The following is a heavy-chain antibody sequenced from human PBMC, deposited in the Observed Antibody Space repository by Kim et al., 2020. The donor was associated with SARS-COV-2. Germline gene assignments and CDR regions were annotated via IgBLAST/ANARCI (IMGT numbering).Heavy chain of an antibody. D-gene: IGHD5-18*01. CDR2: ISGSGGST. CDR1: GFTFRTYA. V-gene: IGHV3-23*01. J-gene: IGHJ4*02. CDR3: AKGGYSYGFSFDY. Sequence: GGSLRLSCAASGFTFRTYAMSWVRKAPGKGLEWVSGISGSGGSTYYADSVKGRFTISRDNSKNTLYLQMNNLRAEDTAIYYCAKGGYSYGFSFDYWGQGTLATVSS.